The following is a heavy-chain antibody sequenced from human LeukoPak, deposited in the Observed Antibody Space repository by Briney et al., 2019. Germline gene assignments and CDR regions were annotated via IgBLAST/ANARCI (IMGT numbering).Heavy chain of an antibody. CDR1: GGSISTHY. CDR2: MRYDGST. D-gene: IGHD6-25*01. V-gene: IGHV4-59*11. Sequence: PSETLSLTCIVSGGSISTHYWNWIRQPPGEGLEWIGYMRYDGSTNYNPSLKSRVIISMDTSKSQLSLKLTSVTAADTAVYYCARGGEYSSEYNWFDPWGQGTLVTVSS. CDR3: ARGGEYSSEYNWFDP. J-gene: IGHJ5*02.